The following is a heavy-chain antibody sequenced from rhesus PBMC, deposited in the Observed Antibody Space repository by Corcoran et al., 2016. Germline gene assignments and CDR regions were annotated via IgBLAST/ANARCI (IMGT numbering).Heavy chain of an antibody. CDR3: ARERAPWGYATRAVDY. V-gene: IGHV4S12*01. Sequence: QVTLQESGPGLVKPLETLSLTCAVSGVSISGGYYYWSWIRQPPGKGLEWIGGIYRRSGKTNYNPSHKSRDTISKDTSKNQFSLKLSSVTAADTAVYYWARERAPWGYATRAVDYWGQGVLVTVSS. J-gene: IGHJ4*01. D-gene: IGHD2-39*01. CDR2: IYRRSGKT. CDR1: GVSISGGYYY.